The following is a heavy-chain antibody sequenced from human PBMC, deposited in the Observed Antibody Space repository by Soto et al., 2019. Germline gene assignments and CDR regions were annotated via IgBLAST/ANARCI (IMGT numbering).Heavy chain of an antibody. D-gene: IGHD3-16*01. J-gene: IGHJ4*02. CDR3: AREYDIMENYFDS. CDR2: IYYSGTT. CDR1: GASINSGDYY. V-gene: IGHV4-31*03. Sequence: SETLSLTCTVSGASINSGDYYWSWIRKHPGKGLEWMGYIYYSGTTYYNPSLQRRLTISIDTSKNLFSLKLTSVTAADTAVYYCAREYDIMENYFDSCGQGTRAPVGS.